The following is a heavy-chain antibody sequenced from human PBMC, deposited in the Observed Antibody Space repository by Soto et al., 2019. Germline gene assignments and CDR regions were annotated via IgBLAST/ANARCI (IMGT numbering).Heavy chain of an antibody. CDR1: GYTFTSYG. D-gene: IGHD1-26*01. Sequence: ASVKVSCKASGYTFTSYGISWVRQAPGQGLEWMGWISAYNGNTNYAQKLQGRVTMNTDTSTSTAYMELRSLRSDDTAVYYCARDRVGATKGPPYDAFDIWGQGTMVTVSS. CDR2: ISAYNGNT. V-gene: IGHV1-18*04. CDR3: ARDRVGATKGPPYDAFDI. J-gene: IGHJ3*02.